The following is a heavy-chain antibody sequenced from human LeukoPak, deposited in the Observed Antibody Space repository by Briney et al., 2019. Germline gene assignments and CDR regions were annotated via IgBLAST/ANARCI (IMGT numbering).Heavy chain of an antibody. CDR3: ARERYSSGWYLDY. Sequence: PSETLSLTCTVSGGSISSYYWSWIRQPAGKGLEWIGRIYISGSTNYNPSLKSRVTMSGDSSKNQFSLKLSSLTAADTAVYYCARERYSSGWYLDYWGQGTLVTVSS. CDR2: IYISGST. D-gene: IGHD6-19*01. J-gene: IGHJ4*02. V-gene: IGHV4-4*07. CDR1: GGSISSYY.